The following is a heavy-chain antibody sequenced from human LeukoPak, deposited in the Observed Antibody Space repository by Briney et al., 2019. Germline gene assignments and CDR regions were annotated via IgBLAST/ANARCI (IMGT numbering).Heavy chain of an antibody. V-gene: IGHV3-72*01. Sequence: GGSLRLSCAASGFTFSDHYMDWVRQARGKGLEWVGRIRNKANSYTTEYAASVKGRFTFSRDDSQNSLYLQMNSLKTEDTAVYYCTRGGPLSPLDYWGQGTLVTVSS. J-gene: IGHJ4*02. D-gene: IGHD2-15*01. CDR3: TRGGPLSPLDY. CDR2: IRNKANSYTT. CDR1: GFTFSDHY.